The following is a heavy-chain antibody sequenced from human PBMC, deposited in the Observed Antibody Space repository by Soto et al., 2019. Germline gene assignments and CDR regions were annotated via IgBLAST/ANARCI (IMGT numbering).Heavy chain of an antibody. CDR2: IKQDGSEI. D-gene: IGHD3-10*01. Sequence: PGGSPRLSCVGSGFRFSRYWMNWVRQVPGKGLEWMANIKQDGSEINYVDSVKGRFTMSRDNAKNSVFLQMNSLRVEDTAVYYCARSSGWTGDYWGQGILVTVSS. V-gene: IGHV3-7*04. CDR3: ARSSGWTGDY. J-gene: IGHJ4*02. CDR1: GFRFSRYW.